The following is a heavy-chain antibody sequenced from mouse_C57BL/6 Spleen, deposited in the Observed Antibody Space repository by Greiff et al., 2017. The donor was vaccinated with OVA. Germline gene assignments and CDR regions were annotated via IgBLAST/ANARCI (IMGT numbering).Heavy chain of an antibody. CDR2: ISYDGSN. J-gene: IGHJ4*01. V-gene: IGHV3-6*01. Sequence: ESGPGLVKPSQSLSLTCSVTGYSITSGYYWNWIRQFPGNKLEWMGYISYDGSNNYNPSLKNRISITRDTSKNQFFLKLNSVTTEDTATYYCARALLLYAMDYWGQGTSVTVSS. CDR1: GYSITSGYY. CDR3: ARALLLYAMDY. D-gene: IGHD1-1*01.